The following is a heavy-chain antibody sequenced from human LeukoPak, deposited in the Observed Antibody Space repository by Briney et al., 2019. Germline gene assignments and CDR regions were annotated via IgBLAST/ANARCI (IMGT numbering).Heavy chain of an antibody. Sequence: GSSVKVSCKASGGTFSSYAISWVRQAPGQGLEWMGRIIPIFGIANYAQKFQGRVTITADKSTSTAYMELSSLRSEDTAVYYCARDYMSGGTGFWDYWGQGTLVTVSS. CDR1: GGTFSSYA. J-gene: IGHJ4*02. CDR3: ARDYMSGGTGFWDY. V-gene: IGHV1-69*04. D-gene: IGHD3-3*01. CDR2: IIPIFGIA.